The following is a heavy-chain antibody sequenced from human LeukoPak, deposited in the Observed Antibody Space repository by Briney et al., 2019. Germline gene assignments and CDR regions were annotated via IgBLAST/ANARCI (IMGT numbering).Heavy chain of an antibody. CDR2: ISGSGGST. D-gene: IGHD4-17*01. J-gene: IGHJ4*02. Sequence: HSGGSLRLXCAASGFTFSSYAMSWVRQAPGKVLEWVSAISGSGGSTYYADSVKGRFTISRDNSKNTLYLQMNSLRAEDTAVYYCAKGYGRPFYGDWKYFDYWGQGTLVTVSS. CDR3: AKGYGRPFYGDWKYFDY. CDR1: GFTFSSYA. V-gene: IGHV3-23*01.